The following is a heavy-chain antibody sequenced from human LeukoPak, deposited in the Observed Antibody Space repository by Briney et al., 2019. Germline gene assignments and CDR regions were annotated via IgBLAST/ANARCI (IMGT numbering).Heavy chain of an antibody. V-gene: IGHV1-69*04. CDR3: ARVGGDSSGWSWFDP. D-gene: IGHD6-19*01. CDR2: IIPILDIA. Sequence: ASVKVSCKASGGTFSSYAISWVRQAPGQALEWMGRIIPILDIANYAQKFQGRVTITADKSTSTAYMELSSLRSEDTAVYYCARVGGDSSGWSWFDPWGQGTLVTVSS. CDR1: GGTFSSYA. J-gene: IGHJ5*02.